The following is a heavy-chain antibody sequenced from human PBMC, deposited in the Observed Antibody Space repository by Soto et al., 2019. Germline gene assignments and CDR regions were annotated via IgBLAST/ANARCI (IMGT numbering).Heavy chain of an antibody. CDR2: IYHSGST. V-gene: IGHV4-59*12. J-gene: IGHJ4*02. CDR3: ASNSYGYTFYDE. D-gene: IGHD5-18*01. CDR1: GDTIRSDY. Sequence: SETLSLTCSVSGDTIRSDYWNWIRQPPGKGLEWIGYIYHSGSTYYNPSLKSRVTISVDRSKNQFSLKLSSVTAADTAVYYCASNSYGYTFYDEWGQGTLVTVSS.